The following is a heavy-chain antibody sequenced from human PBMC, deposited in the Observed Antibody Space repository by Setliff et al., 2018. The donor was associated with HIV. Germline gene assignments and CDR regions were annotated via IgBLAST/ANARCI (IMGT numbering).Heavy chain of an antibody. CDR1: GYTFKTYG. CDR3: ARPAVLISTDYYYYMDV. V-gene: IGHV1-18*01. Sequence: GASVKVSCKASGYTFKTYGMTWVRQAPGQGLEWIGWISAYTGNTNYAQKFQGRVTMTTDTSTSTAYMELRSLRSEDTAIYYCARPAVLISTDYYYYMDVWGQGTTVTVSS. CDR2: ISAYTGNT. D-gene: IGHD6-19*01. J-gene: IGHJ6*02.